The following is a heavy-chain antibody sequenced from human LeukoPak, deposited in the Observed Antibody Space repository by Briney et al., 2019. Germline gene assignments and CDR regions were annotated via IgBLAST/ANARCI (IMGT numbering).Heavy chain of an antibody. CDR1: GGSFSGYY. V-gene: IGHV4-34*01. Sequence: PSETLSLTCAVYGGSFSGYYWSWIRQPPGKGLEWIGEINHSGSTDYNPSLKSRVTISVDTSKNQFSLKLSSVTAADTAVYYCARTRSGSYTDAFDIWGQGTMVTVSS. J-gene: IGHJ3*02. D-gene: IGHD1-26*01. CDR3: ARTRSGSYTDAFDI. CDR2: INHSGST.